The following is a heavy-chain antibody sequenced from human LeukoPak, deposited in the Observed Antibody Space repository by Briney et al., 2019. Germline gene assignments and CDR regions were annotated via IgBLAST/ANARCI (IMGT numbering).Heavy chain of an antibody. Sequence: GGSLRLSCAASGFTFSDYYMSWIRQAPGKGLEWVSYISNSGKTTYHADSVKGRFTISRDNAKNSLYLQMSSLRAEDTALYYCARSYDSGDYWFVPSHWGQGTLVSVSS. CDR2: ISNSGKTT. V-gene: IGHV3-11*01. CDR1: GFTFSDYY. CDR3: ARSYDSGDYWFVPSH. D-gene: IGHD4-17*01. J-gene: IGHJ4*02.